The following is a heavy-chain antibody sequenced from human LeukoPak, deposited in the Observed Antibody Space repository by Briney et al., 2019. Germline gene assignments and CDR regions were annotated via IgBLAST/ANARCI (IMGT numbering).Heavy chain of an antibody. D-gene: IGHD3-22*01. CDR3: ARGRKTYYDRKRDAFDI. Sequence: SETLSLTCAVYGGSFSGYYWSWIRQPPGKGPEWIGEINHSGSTNYNPSLKSRVTISVDTSKNQFSLKLSSVTAADTAVYYCARGRKTYYDRKRDAFDIWGQGTMVTVSS. CDR1: GGSFSGYY. J-gene: IGHJ3*02. CDR2: INHSGST. V-gene: IGHV4-34*01.